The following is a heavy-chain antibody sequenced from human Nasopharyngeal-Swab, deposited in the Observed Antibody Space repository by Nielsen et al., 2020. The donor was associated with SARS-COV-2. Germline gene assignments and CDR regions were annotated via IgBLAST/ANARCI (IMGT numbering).Heavy chain of an antibody. Sequence: GGSLRLSRAASGFTFSSYWMSWVRQAPGKGLEWVANIKQDGSEKYYVDSVKGRFTISRDNAKNSLYLQMNSLRAEDTAVYYCARDPSSGWYPSYYYGMDVWGQGTTVTVSS. CDR2: IKQDGSEK. D-gene: IGHD6-19*01. J-gene: IGHJ6*02. V-gene: IGHV3-7*01. CDR3: ARDPSSGWYPSYYYGMDV. CDR1: GFTFSSYW.